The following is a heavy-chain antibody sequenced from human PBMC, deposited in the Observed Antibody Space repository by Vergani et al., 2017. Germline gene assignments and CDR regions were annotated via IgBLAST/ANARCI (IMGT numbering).Heavy chain of an antibody. J-gene: IGHJ5*02. CDR1: GFTFSSYS. V-gene: IGHV3-48*01. D-gene: IGHD2-15*01. Sequence: EVQLVESGGGLVQPGGSLRLSCAASGFTFSSYSMNWVRQAPGKGLEWVSYISSSSSTIYYADSVKGRFTISIDNAKNSLYLQMNSLRAEDTAVYYCARDKGYCSGGSCYPGGFDPWGQGTLVTVSS. CDR3: ARDKGYCSGGSCYPGGFDP. CDR2: ISSSSSTI.